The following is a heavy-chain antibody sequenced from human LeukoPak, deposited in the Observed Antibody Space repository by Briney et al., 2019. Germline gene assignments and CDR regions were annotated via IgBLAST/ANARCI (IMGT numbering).Heavy chain of an antibody. Sequence: GRSLRLSCAASGFTFSSYAMHWVRQAPGKGLEWVAVISYDGSNKYYADSVKGRFTISRDNSKNTLYLQMNSLRAEDTAVYYCARDHDTAMVSYYFDYWGQGTLVTVSS. CDR1: GFTFSSYA. V-gene: IGHV3-30*04. J-gene: IGHJ4*02. CDR2: ISYDGSNK. CDR3: ARDHDTAMVSYYFDY. D-gene: IGHD5-18*01.